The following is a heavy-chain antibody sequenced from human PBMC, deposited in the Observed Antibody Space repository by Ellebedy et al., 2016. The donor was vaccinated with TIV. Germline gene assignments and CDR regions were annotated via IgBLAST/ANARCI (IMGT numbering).Heavy chain of an antibody. CDR1: GFTFGHYW. J-gene: IGHJ6*02. CDR3: AREGDTAMVHGLDV. CDR2: ITTDGSRT. D-gene: IGHD5-18*01. V-gene: IGHV3-74*01. Sequence: GESLKISCAASGFTFGHYWMHWVRQAPGKGLMWVSRITTDGSRTNYADSVKGRFTISRDNAKNPVYLQMNSLRAGDTAVYYCAREGDTAMVHGLDVWGQGTTVTVSS.